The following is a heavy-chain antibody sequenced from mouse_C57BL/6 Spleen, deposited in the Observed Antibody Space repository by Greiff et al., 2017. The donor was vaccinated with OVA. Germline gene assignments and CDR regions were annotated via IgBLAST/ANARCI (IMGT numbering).Heavy chain of an antibody. CDR2: IYPGGGDT. Sequence: QVQLQQSGPELVKPGASVKISCKASGYAFSSSWMNWVKQRPGKGLEWIGRIYPGGGDTKYNGKFKGKATLTADKSYSTAYLQLSSLTSEDSAVYFYSREDDYGGSSDYWGQGTTLTVSS. J-gene: IGHJ2*01. D-gene: IGHD1-1*01. V-gene: IGHV1-82*01. CDR3: SREDDYGGSSDY. CDR1: GYAFSSSW.